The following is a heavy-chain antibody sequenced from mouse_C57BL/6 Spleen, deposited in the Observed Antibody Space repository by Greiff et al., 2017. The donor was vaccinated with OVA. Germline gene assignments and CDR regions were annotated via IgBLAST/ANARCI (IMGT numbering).Heavy chain of an antibody. CDR3: ARRDDYCYFDY. J-gene: IGHJ2*01. CDR2: IWSGGST. V-gene: IGHV2-2*01. CDR1: GFSLPSYG. D-gene: IGHD2-4*01. Sequence: VQLQQSGPGLVQPSQSLSITCTVSGFSLPSYGVHWVRQSPGKGLEWRGVIWSGGSTDYNAAFISRLSISKDNSKSQVFFKMNSLQADDTAIYYCARRDDYCYFDYWGQGTTLTVSS.